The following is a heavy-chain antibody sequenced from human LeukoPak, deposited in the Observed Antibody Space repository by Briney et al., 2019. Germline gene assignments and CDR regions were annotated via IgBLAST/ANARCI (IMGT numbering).Heavy chain of an antibody. CDR3: ARVTYYDFWSGYYKSFDY. CDR2: IKQDGSEK. V-gene: IGHV3-7*01. J-gene: IGHJ4*02. D-gene: IGHD3-3*01. CDR1: GFTFSSHW. Sequence: GGSLRLSCAASGFTFSSHWMSWVRQAPGKGLEWVANIKQDGSEKYYVDSVKGRFTISRDNAKNSLYLQMNSLRAEDKAVYYCARVTYYDFWSGYYKSFDYWGQGTLVTVSS.